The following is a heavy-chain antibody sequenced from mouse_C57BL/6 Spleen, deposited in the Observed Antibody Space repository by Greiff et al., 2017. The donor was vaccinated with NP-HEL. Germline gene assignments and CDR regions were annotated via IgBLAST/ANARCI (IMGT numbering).Heavy chain of an antibody. CDR2: IDPEDGET. V-gene: IGHV14-2*01. D-gene: IGHD2-2*01. J-gene: IGHJ2*01. Sequence: VQLQQSGAELVKPGASVKLSCTASGFNIKDYYMHWVKQRTEQGLEWIGRIDPEDGETKYAPKFQGKAPITADTSSNTACLQLSSLTSEDTAVYYCARVIYSGYDGVSYYFDYWGKGTTLTVSS. CDR1: GFNIKDYY. CDR3: ARVIYSGYDGVSYYFDY.